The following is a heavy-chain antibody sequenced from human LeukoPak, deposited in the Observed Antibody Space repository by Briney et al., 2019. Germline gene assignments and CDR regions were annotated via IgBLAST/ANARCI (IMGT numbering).Heavy chain of an antibody. CDR3: ARLKDSSGYYPYFDY. Sequence: PSETLSLTCTVSGHSISSSSYYWGWIRQPPGKGLEWIGSIYYSGSTYYNPSLKSRVTISVDTSKNQFSLKLSSVTAADTAVYYCARLKDSSGYYPYFDYWGQGTLVTVSS. J-gene: IGHJ4*02. CDR2: IYYSGST. CDR1: GHSISSSSYY. V-gene: IGHV4-39*01. D-gene: IGHD3-22*01.